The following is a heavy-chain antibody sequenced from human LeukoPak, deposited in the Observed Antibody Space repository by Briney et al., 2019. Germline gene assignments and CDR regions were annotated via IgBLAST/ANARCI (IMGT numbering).Heavy chain of an antibody. CDR1: GFTVSSNY. Sequence: PGGSLRLSCAASGFTVSSNYMSWVRQAPGKGLEWVSVIYSGGSTYYADSVKGRFTISRDNSKNTLYLQMNSLRAEDTAVYYCASSGLSRGWYVFDYWGQGTLVTVSS. D-gene: IGHD6-19*01. CDR2: IYSGGST. J-gene: IGHJ4*02. CDR3: ASSGLSRGWYVFDY. V-gene: IGHV3-53*01.